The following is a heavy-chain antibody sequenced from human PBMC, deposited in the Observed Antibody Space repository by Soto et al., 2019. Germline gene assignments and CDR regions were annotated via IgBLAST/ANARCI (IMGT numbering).Heavy chain of an antibody. CDR1: EYSFANQW. D-gene: IGHD1-1*01. J-gene: IGHJ5*02. CDR2: ISPDTSRT. V-gene: IGHV5-51*01. CDR3: TKRLNDVSKTSPWLDP. Sequence: ESLKISCKGSEYSFANQWIGWVRQMPGKGLEWVGIISPDTSRTLYSPSLQGQVTISVDKSISTVYLQWNSLKDSDNAMYYCTKRLNDVSKTSPWLDPWGPGNMVTVYS.